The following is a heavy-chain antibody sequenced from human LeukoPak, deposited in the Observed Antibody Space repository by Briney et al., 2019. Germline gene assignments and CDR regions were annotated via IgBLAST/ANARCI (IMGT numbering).Heavy chain of an antibody. J-gene: IGHJ6*02. Sequence: PEGSLRLSCVASGIIFSNYSMNWVRQAPGKGLEWVSSITGSSSYIYYADSVKGRFTISRDNAKRSLYLQMNSLRGEDTAVYYCARDRNWGGVVIDGMDVWGQGTTVTVAS. V-gene: IGHV3-21*01. D-gene: IGHD3-16*01. CDR3: ARDRNWGGVVIDGMDV. CDR2: ITGSSSYI. CDR1: GIIFSNYS.